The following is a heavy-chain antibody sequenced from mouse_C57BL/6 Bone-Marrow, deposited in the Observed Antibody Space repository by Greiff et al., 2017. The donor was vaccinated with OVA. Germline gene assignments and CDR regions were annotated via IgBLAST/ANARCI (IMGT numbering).Heavy chain of an antibody. Sequence: EVQRVESGPGLAKPSQTLSLTCSVTGYSITSDYWNWIRKFPGNKLEYMGYISYSGSTYYNPSLINRISITRDTSKSQYYLQLNSVTTEDTATYYCARDSDWYFDVWGPGTTVTVSS. CDR2: ISYSGST. V-gene: IGHV3-8*01. CDR3: ARDSDWYFDV. CDR1: GYSITSDY. J-gene: IGHJ1*01.